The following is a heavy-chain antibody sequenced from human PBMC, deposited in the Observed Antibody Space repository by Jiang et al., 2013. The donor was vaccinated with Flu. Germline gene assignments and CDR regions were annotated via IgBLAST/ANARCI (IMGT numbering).Heavy chain of an antibody. Sequence: LLKPSETLSLTCAAYGGSFSGYYWSWIRQPPGKGLEWIGEINHSGSTNYNPSLKSRVTISVDTSKNQFSLKLSSVTAADTAVYYCARDPGAYDSSGYGMDVWGQGTTVTVSS. CDR3: ARDPGAYDSSGYGMDV. CDR2: INHSGST. V-gene: IGHV4-34*01. D-gene: IGHD3-22*01. CDR1: GGSFSGYY. J-gene: IGHJ6*02.